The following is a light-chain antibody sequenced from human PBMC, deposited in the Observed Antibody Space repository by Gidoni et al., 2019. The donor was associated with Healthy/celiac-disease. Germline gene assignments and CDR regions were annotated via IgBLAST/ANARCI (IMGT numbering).Light chain of an antibody. CDR2: KDS. Sequence: SYELTQPLSVSVSPRQTARITCSGDALPKQYAYWYQQKPGQAPVLVIYKDSERPSGIPERFSGSSSGTTVTLTISGVQAEDEADYYCQSADSSGTYVVFGGGTKLTVL. CDR3: QSADSSGTYVV. J-gene: IGLJ2*01. CDR1: ALPKQY. V-gene: IGLV3-25*03.